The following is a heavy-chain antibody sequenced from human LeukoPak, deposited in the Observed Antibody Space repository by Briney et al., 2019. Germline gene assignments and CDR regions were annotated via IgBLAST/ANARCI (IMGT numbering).Heavy chain of an antibody. CDR1: KFTFTNYA. CDR2: ISGRGSTT. V-gene: IGHV3-23*01. J-gene: IGHJ4*02. CDR3: AKDRDVWGSLLDY. D-gene: IGHD3-16*01. Sequence: QPGGSLRLSCAASKFTFTNYAMSWVRQAPGKWLEWVSSISGRGSTTYYADSVKGRFTIARDNSKNTLYLQMNSLRAEDTAVYYCAKDRDVWGSLLDYWGQGTLVSVSS.